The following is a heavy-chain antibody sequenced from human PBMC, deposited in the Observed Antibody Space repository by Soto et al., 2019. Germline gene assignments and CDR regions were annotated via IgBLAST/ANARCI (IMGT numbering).Heavy chain of an antibody. D-gene: IGHD4-17*01. Sequence: VSGPTLVNPTQTLSLTCTFSGFSLSTTGVGVGWIRQPPGKALEWLALIYWNDDRRYSPSLKSRLTIIKDASKNQVVLIMTNMDPVDTATYYCARRPTAQNYGDYYDYWGQGALVTVSS. CDR3: ARRPTAQNYGDYYDY. CDR2: IYWNDDR. J-gene: IGHJ4*02. V-gene: IGHV2-5*01. CDR1: GFSLSTTGVG.